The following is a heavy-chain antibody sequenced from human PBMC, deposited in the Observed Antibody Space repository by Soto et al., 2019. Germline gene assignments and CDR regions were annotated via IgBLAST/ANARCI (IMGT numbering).Heavy chain of an antibody. Sequence: GALRLSCEASGFTFSSYAMTWVRQAPWKGLEWVSAISGSGGSAYYADSLKGRFTTSRANSKNTLYLQINSLRAEDTAVYYCAKDLYEADTSSPIDFWGQGTLVTVSS. CDR1: GFTFSSYA. J-gene: IGHJ4*02. V-gene: IGHV3-23*01. CDR3: AKDLYEADTSSPIDF. CDR2: ISGSGGSA. D-gene: IGHD2-2*01.